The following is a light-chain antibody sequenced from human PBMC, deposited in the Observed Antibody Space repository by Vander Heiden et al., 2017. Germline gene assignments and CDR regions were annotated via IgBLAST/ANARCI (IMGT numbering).Light chain of an antibody. V-gene: IGKV3-20*01. CDR1: QSVSSNS. J-gene: IGKJ4*01. Sequence: IVLPHPPGTLSLSPGARVTLSCRASQSVSSNSLAWYQQKPGQAPRLLIYGASSRATGIPDRFSGSGSGTDFTLTISGLEPEDFAVFYCHQYGSSPLTFGGGTKVEIK. CDR2: GAS. CDR3: HQYGSSPLT.